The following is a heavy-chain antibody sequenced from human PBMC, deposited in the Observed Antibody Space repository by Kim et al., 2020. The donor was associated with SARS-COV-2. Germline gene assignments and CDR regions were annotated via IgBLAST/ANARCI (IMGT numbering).Heavy chain of an antibody. CDR2: INHSGST. CDR1: GGSFSGYY. Sequence: SETLSLTCAVYGGSFSGYYWSWIRQPPGKGLEWIGEINHSGSTNYNPSLKSRVTISVDTSKNQFSLKLSSVTAADTAVYYCARGRRYFDWLLGVYFDYWG. V-gene: IGHV4-34*01. CDR3: ARGRRYFDWLLGVYFDY. D-gene: IGHD3-9*01. J-gene: IGHJ4*01.